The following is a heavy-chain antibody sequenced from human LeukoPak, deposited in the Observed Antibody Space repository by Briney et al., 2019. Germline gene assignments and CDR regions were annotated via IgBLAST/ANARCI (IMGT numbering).Heavy chain of an antibody. CDR2: INSDGINT. CDR1: GFTFSNYW. D-gene: IGHD3-22*01. Sequence: GGSLRLSCAASGFTFSNYWMHWVRQAPGKGLVWVSRINSDGINTSYADSVKGRFTISRDNAKNTLNLQMNSLRAEDTAVYYCARHLGQYYDTSDNWFDPWGQGTLVTVSS. V-gene: IGHV3-74*01. J-gene: IGHJ5*02. CDR3: ARHLGQYYDTSDNWFDP.